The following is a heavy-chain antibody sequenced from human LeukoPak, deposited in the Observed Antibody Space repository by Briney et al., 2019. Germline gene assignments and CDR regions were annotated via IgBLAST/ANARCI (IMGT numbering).Heavy chain of an antibody. CDR2: INPNSGGT. Sequence: ASVKVSCKASGYTFTGYYMLWVRQAPGQGLEWMGWINPNSGGTNYAQKFQGRVTMTRDTSISTAYMELSRLRSDDTAVYYCARVPVPISSGYHNIYYYYYYMDVWGKGTTVTVSS. CDR1: GYTFTGYY. V-gene: IGHV1-2*02. CDR3: ARVPVPISSGYHNIYYYYYYMDV. J-gene: IGHJ6*03. D-gene: IGHD3-22*01.